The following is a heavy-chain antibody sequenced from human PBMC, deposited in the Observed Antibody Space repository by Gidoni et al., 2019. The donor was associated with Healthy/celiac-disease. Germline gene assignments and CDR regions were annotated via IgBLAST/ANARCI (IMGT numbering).Heavy chain of an antibody. V-gene: IGHV1-2*02. CDR1: GYTFTGYY. CDR2: INPNSGGT. J-gene: IGHJ4*02. Sequence: QVQLVQSGAEVKKPGASEKVSCKASGYTFTGYYMHWVRQAPGQGLEWMGWINPNSGGTNYAQKFQGRVTMTRDTSISTAYMELSRLRSDDTAVYYCARDPTGKSGSYYFDYWGQGTLVTVSS. CDR3: ARDPTGKSGSYYFDY. D-gene: IGHD1-26*01.